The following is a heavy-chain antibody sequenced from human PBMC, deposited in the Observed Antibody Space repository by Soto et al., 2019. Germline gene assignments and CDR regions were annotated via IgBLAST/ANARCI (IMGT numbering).Heavy chain of an antibody. D-gene: IGHD3-10*01. CDR3: AKEAPYRGYYGSGYYFDY. CDR1: GFTVSSYA. Sequence: GASLRLSCAASGFTVSSYAMSWVRQNPGKGLEWVSAISGSGGSTYYADSVKGRFTISRDNSKNTLYLQMNSLRAEDTAVYYCAKEAPYRGYYGSGYYFDYWGQGTPVTVSS. CDR2: ISGSGGST. V-gene: IGHV3-23*01. J-gene: IGHJ4*02.